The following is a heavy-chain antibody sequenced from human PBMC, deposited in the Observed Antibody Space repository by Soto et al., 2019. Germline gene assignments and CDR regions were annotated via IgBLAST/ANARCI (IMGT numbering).Heavy chain of an antibody. Sequence: GGSLRLSCAASGFTFSSYGMHWVRQAPGKGLEWVAVIWYDGSNKYYADSVKGRFTISRDNSKNTLYLQMNSLRAEDPAVYYCARERAASSSGGFDPWGQGTLVTVSS. V-gene: IGHV3-33*01. J-gene: IGHJ5*02. CDR2: IWYDGSNK. D-gene: IGHD6-6*01. CDR3: ARERAASSSGGFDP. CDR1: GFTFSSYG.